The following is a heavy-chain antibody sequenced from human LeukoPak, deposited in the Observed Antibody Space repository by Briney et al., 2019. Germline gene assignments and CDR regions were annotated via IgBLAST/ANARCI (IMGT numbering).Heavy chain of an antibody. J-gene: IGHJ4*02. V-gene: IGHV4-39*07. CDR1: GASISSSAYY. CDR2: IYYSGST. CDR3: ARGRTLGESRIYYYDSSGYHDY. Sequence: KTSETLSLTCTVSGASISSSAYYWGWIRQPPGKGLEWIGTIYYSGSTYYNPSLKSRVTISVDTSKNQFSLKLSSVTAADTAVYYCARGRTLGESRIYYYDSSGYHDYWGQGTLVTVSS. D-gene: IGHD3-22*01.